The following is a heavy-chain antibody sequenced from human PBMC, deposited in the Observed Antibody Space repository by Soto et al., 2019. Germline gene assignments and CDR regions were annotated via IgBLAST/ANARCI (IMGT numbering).Heavy chain of an antibody. CDR1: GYFFANYW. J-gene: IGHJ4*02. D-gene: IGHD6-13*01. CDR3: TRHVAAAGPDY. CDR2: IYPGNSDT. V-gene: IGHV5-51*01. Sequence: GQSLKIYSKGSGYFFANYWIGWVGKMTGKGLEWMGIIYPGNSDTRYSPSFQGQVTISADTSISTAYLEWSSLKASDTAMYYCTRHVAAAGPDYWGQGTL.